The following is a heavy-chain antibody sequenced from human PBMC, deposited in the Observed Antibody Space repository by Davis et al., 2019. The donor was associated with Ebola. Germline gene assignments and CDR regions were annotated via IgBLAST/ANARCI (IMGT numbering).Heavy chain of an antibody. Sequence: PSETLSLTCAVYGGSFSGYYWSWIRQPPGKGLEWIGEINHSGSTNYNPSLKSRVTISVDTSKNQFSLKLSSVTAADTAVYYCARGRGGHSSSWFDYWGQGTLVTVSS. J-gene: IGHJ4*02. V-gene: IGHV4-34*01. D-gene: IGHD6-13*01. CDR1: GGSFSGYY. CDR2: INHSGST. CDR3: ARGRGGHSSSWFDY.